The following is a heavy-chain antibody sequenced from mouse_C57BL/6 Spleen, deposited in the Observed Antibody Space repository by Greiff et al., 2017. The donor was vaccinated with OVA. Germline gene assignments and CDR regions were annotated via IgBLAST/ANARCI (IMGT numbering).Heavy chain of an antibody. D-gene: IGHD1-1*01. CDR2: ISYDGSN. V-gene: IGHV3-6*01. Sequence: EVKLQESGPGLVKPSQSLSLTCSVTGYSITSGYYWNWIRQFPGNKLEWMGYISYDGSNNYNPSLKNRISITRDTSKNQFFLKLNSVTTEDTATYYCARENYCGSSYGYFDVWGTGTTVTVSA. CDR1: GYSITSGYY. J-gene: IGHJ1*03. CDR3: ARENYCGSSYGYFDV.